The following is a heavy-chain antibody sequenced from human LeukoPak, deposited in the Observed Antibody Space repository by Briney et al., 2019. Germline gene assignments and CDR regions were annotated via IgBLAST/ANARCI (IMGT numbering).Heavy chain of an antibody. Sequence: PGGSLRLSCAASGFTFDDYGMSWVRQAPGKGLEWVSAINWNGGSTNYADSVKGRFTISRDNSKNTLYLQMNSLRAEDTAVYYCAKSRVPDYYDSSGYYFFDYWGQGTLVTVSS. V-gene: IGHV3-20*04. D-gene: IGHD3-22*01. CDR1: GFTFDDYG. CDR3: AKSRVPDYYDSSGYYFFDY. J-gene: IGHJ4*02. CDR2: INWNGGST.